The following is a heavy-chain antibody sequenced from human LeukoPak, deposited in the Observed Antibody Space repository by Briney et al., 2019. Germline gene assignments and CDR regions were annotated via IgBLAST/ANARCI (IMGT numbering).Heavy chain of an antibody. J-gene: IGHJ5*01. D-gene: IGHD2-8*02. CDR3: ARDRTGHRWFDS. V-gene: IGHV3-53*01. Sequence: GSLRLSCAASGFSVSSNYMSWVRQAPGKGLEWVSVIYSGGDPYYGDSVKGRFTISRDNSKNTLYLQMNSLRAEDTAVYYCARDRTGHRWFDSWGQGTLVTVSS. CDR1: GFSVSSNY. CDR2: IYSGGDP.